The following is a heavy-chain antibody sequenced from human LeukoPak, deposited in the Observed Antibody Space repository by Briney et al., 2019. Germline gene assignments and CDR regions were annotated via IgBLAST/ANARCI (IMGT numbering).Heavy chain of an antibody. Sequence: GGPLEPSCKVSGFTVRSNYMSWVRQAPGKGLEWVSIIYSGGYTHYADSVKGRFAISRDSPKNTLYLQINSLRAEDTAVYYCARGIDYWGQGTLVTVSS. CDR1: GFTVRSNY. CDR2: IYSGGYT. V-gene: IGHV3-66*02. CDR3: ARGIDY. J-gene: IGHJ4*02.